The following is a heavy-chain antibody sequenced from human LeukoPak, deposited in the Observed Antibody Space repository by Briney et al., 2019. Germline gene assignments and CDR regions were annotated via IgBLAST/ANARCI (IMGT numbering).Heavy chain of an antibody. CDR2: IYYSGST. Sequence: GSLRLSCAASGFTFSSYSMNWVRQAPGKGLEWIGYIYYSGSTNYNPSLKSRVTISVDTSKNQFSLKLSSVTAADTAVYYCARGDDYVWGSYPFDYWGQGTLVTVSS. V-gene: IGHV4-59*01. D-gene: IGHD3-16*02. CDR1: GFTFSSYS. J-gene: IGHJ4*02. CDR3: ARGDDYVWGSYPFDY.